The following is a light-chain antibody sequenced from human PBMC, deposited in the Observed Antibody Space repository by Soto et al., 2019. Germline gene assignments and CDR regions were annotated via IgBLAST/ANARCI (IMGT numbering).Light chain of an antibody. V-gene: IGKV1-5*01. CDR3: QQYNSYRYT. CDR1: QSINNW. CDR2: EAS. Sequence: DFQMTQSPPTLSASVGDSVTITCRASQSINNWLAWYQQKPGKAPKVLIYEASNLESGVPSRFSGSGSGTEFTLTISSLQPDDFATYYCQQYNSYRYTFGQGTKVDIK. J-gene: IGKJ2*01.